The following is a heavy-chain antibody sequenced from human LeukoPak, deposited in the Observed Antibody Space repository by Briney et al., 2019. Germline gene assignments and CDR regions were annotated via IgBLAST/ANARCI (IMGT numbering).Heavy chain of an antibody. CDR1: GGSVSSGSYY. Sequence: PSETLSLTCTVSGGSVSSGSYYWTWIRQPPGEGLEWIGHIYYSGSTNYNPSLKSRVTISVDTSKNQFSLRLSSVTAADTAVYYCAREYHPWGQGTLVTVSA. V-gene: IGHV4-61*01. CDR2: IYYSGST. CDR3: AREYHP. J-gene: IGHJ5*02.